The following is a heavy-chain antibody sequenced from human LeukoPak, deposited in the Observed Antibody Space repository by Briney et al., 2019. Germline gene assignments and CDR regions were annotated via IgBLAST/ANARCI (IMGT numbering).Heavy chain of an antibody. CDR3: TRGPGAVHP. Sequence: SETLSLTCAVHGYSLTNHYWIWIRQPPGKGLEWIGEILHTGSTNYNPSFKSRVIISVGTSKNEFFLNLTSVTAADTAVYYWTRGPGAVHPWGQGILVTVSS. CDR1: GYSLTNHY. D-gene: IGHD6-13*01. V-gene: IGHV4-34*12. CDR2: ILHTGST. J-gene: IGHJ5*02.